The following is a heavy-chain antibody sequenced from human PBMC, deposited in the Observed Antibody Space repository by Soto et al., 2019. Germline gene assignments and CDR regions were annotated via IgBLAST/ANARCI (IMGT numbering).Heavy chain of an antibody. CDR2: IFPDNSDT. Sequence: GESRKISCKASGYIIKNYWIGWVRQMPGQGLEWMGIIFPDNSDTRYSPSFQGHVTISVDKSISTAYVQWSSLKASDSAIYYCFRGGVTSRIFDYPGPVTPVTVSS. CDR1: GYIIKNYW. V-gene: IGHV5-51*01. D-gene: IGHD3-16*01. J-gene: IGHJ4*02. CDR3: FRGGVTSRIFDY.